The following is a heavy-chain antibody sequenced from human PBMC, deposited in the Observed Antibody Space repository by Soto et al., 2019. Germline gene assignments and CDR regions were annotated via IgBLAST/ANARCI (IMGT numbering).Heavy chain of an antibody. Sequence: EVQLVESGGGLVKPGGSLRLSCAASGFTFSAYTMNWVRQAPGKGLEWVSSLDPSSTYIYYADSVKGRFTLSRDNAKNSLFLRLNSLRAGDTALYYCVRGSYGDYDSWGQGTLVTVSS. CDR3: VRGSYGDYDS. CDR1: GFTFSAYT. J-gene: IGHJ5*01. CDR2: LDPSSTYI. V-gene: IGHV3-21*02. D-gene: IGHD4-17*01.